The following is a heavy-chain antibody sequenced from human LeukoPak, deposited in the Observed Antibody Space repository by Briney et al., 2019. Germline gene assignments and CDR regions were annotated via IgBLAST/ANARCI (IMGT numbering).Heavy chain of an antibody. D-gene: IGHD2-15*01. Sequence: KPGGSLRLSCATSGFTFSTYTMNWIRQAPGKGLEWVSSIGTSSSSIYYADSVRGRFTISRDNARNSLYLQMNSLRAEDTAVYYCVRIPNSATPPNWFDPWGQGTLVTVSS. CDR3: VRIPNSATPPNWFDP. J-gene: IGHJ5*02. CDR1: GFTFSTYT. V-gene: IGHV3-21*01. CDR2: IGTSSSSI.